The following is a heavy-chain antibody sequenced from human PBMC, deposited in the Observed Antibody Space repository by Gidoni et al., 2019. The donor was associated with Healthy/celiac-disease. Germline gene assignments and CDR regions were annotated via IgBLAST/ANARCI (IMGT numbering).Heavy chain of an antibody. D-gene: IGHD2-2*01. CDR1: GFTFSSYA. J-gene: IGHJ4*02. Sequence: QVQLVESGGGVVQPGRSLRLSCAASGFTFSSYAMHWVRQAPGKGLEWVAVISYDGSNKYYADSVKGRFTISRDNSKNTLYLQMNSLRAEDTAVYYCARDGCGDCIVVVPAAFWAYWGQGTLVTVSS. CDR2: ISYDGSNK. V-gene: IGHV3-30-3*01. CDR3: ARDGCGDCIVVVPAAFWAY.